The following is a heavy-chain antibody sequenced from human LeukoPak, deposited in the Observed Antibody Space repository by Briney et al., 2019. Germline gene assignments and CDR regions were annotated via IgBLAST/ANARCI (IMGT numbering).Heavy chain of an antibody. Sequence: PGRSLRLSCAASGFTFSSYAMHWVRQAPGKGLEWVAVISYDGSNKYYADSVKGRFTISRDNSKNTLYLQMNSLRAEDTAVYYCARDGYYDFWSGYYKEGVYFDYWGHGTLVTVSS. J-gene: IGHJ4*01. CDR3: ARDGYYDFWSGYYKEGVYFDY. D-gene: IGHD3-3*01. CDR1: GFTFSSYA. V-gene: IGHV3-30-3*01. CDR2: ISYDGSNK.